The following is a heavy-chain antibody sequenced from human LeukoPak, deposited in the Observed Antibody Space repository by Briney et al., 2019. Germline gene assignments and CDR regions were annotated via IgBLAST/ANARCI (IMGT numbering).Heavy chain of an antibody. V-gene: IGHV3-21*01. CDR1: GFTFSSYR. J-gene: IGHJ6*03. Sequence: GGSLRLSCAASGFTFSSYRMNWVRQAPGKGLEWVSSISSSSSYLYYADSVKGRFTISRDNAKNSLFLQMNNLRAEDTAVYYCARDLWIQHHYYIDVWGKGTPVTVSS. CDR3: ARDLWIQHHYYIDV. CDR2: ISSSSSYL. D-gene: IGHD5-18*01.